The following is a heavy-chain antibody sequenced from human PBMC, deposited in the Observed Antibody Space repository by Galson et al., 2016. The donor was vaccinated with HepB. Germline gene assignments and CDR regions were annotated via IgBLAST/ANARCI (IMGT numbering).Heavy chain of an antibody. J-gene: IGHJ1*01. Sequence: SLRLSCAASGFTVSDHYMRWVRQAPGKGLEWVSLIYSGGGGTYYADSVKGRFTISRDSSKNMVYLQMNRLRVGDTAVYYCARGGAPNSGWWGQGTLVTVSS. CDR2: IYSGGGGT. D-gene: IGHD6-19*01. V-gene: IGHV3-66*01. CDR3: ARGGAPNSGW. CDR1: GFTVSDHY.